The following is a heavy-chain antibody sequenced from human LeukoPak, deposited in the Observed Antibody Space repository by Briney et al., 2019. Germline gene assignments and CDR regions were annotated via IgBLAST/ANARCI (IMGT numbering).Heavy chain of an antibody. V-gene: IGHV1-18*04. Sequence: ASVKISCKASGYTFTSYGISWVRQAPGQGLEWMGWISAYNGNTNYAQKLQGRVTMTTDTSTSTAYMELRSLRSDDTAVYYCARGRLWFGEGKYYFDYWGQGTLVTVSS. CDR1: GYTFTSYG. D-gene: IGHD3-10*01. CDR3: ARGRLWFGEGKYYFDY. J-gene: IGHJ4*02. CDR2: ISAYNGNT.